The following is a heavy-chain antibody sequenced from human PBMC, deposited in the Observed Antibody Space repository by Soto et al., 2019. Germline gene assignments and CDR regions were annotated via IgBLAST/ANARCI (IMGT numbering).Heavy chain of an antibody. CDR2: ISAYNGNT. D-gene: IGHD3-22*01. V-gene: IGHV1-18*01. CDR3: ARANYYDSSGFADAFDI. J-gene: IGHJ3*02. Sequence: QVQLVQSGAEVKKPGASVKVSCKASGYTFSSYGISWVRQAPGQGLEWMGWISAYNGNTKYAQKLQGRVTKTTDTSTSTAYMELRSLRSDDTALYYCARANYYDSSGFADAFDIWGQGTMVTVSS. CDR1: GYTFSSYG.